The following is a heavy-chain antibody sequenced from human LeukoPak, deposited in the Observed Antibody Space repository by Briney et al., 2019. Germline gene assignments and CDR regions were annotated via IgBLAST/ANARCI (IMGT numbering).Heavy chain of an antibody. CDR1: GFTFSSYS. CDR2: IYSSGSA. Sequence: GSLRLSCAASGFTFSSYSMNWIRQPPGKGLEWIGGIYSSGSAYYNPSLKSRVTISVDTSKNQFSLKLSSVTAADTAVYYCARGGSSWYLSSGFPGLPSYYFDYWGQGTLVTVSS. D-gene: IGHD6-13*01. CDR3: ARGGSSWYLSSGFPGLPSYYFDY. J-gene: IGHJ4*02. V-gene: IGHV4-34*01.